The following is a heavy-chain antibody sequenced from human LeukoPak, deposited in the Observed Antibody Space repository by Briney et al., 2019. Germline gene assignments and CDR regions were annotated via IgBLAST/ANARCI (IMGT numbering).Heavy chain of an antibody. CDR3: ARGRVDFWSGYSDLDY. V-gene: IGHV1-8*01. CDR1: GYTFTSYD. J-gene: IGHJ4*02. Sequence: AAVNVSCKASGYTFTSYDINWVRQATGQGLEWMGWMNPNSGNTGYAQKFQGRVTMTRNTSISTAYMELSSLRSEDTAVYYCARGRVDFWSGYSDLDYWGQGTLVTVSS. CDR2: MNPNSGNT. D-gene: IGHD3-3*01.